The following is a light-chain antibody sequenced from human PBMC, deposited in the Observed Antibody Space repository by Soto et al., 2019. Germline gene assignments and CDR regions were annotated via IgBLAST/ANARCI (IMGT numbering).Light chain of an antibody. J-gene: IGLJ3*02. CDR1: SSNIGAGYD. CDR2: GSI. Sequence: QAVVTQPPSVSGAPGQRVTISCTGSSSNIGAGYDVHWYQQLPGTAPKLLIYGSINRPSGVPDRFSGSKSGTSASLAITGLQSEDEADYYCQSFDSSLVVFGGGTQLTVL. V-gene: IGLV1-40*01. CDR3: QSFDSSLVV.